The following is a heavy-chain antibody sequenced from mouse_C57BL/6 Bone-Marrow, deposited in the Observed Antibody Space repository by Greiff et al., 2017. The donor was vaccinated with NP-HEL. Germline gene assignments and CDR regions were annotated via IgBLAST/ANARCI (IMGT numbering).Heavy chain of an antibody. CDR3: ARNWRELLRVYAMDY. Sequence: VQLQQSGPGLVAPSQSLSITCTVSGFSLTSYAISWVRQPPGKGLEWLGVIWTGGGTNYNSALKSRLSISKDNSKSQVFLKMNSLQTDDTARYYCARNWRELLRVYAMDYWGQGTSVTVSS. J-gene: IGHJ4*01. D-gene: IGHD1-1*01. CDR2: IWTGGGT. CDR1: GFSLTSYA. V-gene: IGHV2-9-1*01.